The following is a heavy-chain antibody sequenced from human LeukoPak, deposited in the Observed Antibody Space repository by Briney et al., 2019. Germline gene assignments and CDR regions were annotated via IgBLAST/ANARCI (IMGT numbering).Heavy chain of an antibody. CDR3: ARDLQRLEPGYSGYDCGY. CDR1: GFTFSSYA. Sequence: PGGSLRLSCAASGFTFSSYAMSWVRQAPGKGLEWVSYISSSSSTIYYADSVKGRFTISRDNAKNSLYLQMNSLRAEDTAVYYCARDLQRLEPGYSGYDCGYWGQGTLVTVSS. D-gene: IGHD5-12*01. J-gene: IGHJ4*02. V-gene: IGHV3-48*01. CDR2: ISSSSSTI.